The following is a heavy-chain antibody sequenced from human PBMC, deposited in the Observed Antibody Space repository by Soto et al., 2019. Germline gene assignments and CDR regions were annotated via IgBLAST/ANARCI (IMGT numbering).Heavy chain of an antibody. D-gene: IGHD3-16*01. J-gene: IGHJ4*02. CDR3: ARGGSQFCRLDY. V-gene: IGHV3-23*01. Sequence: GGSLRLSCAASGFTFSISAMSWVRQAPGKGLEWVSGISGGGDSAYYAYSVKGRFTIATDNSKNTLYMKMNSLRVDATAVYVCARGGSQFCRLDYWGQGTLVTVSS. CDR1: GFTFSISA. CDR2: ISGGGDSA.